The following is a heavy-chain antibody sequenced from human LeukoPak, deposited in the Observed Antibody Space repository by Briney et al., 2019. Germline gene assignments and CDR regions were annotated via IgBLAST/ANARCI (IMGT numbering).Heavy chain of an antibody. Sequence: SETLSLTCAVYGGSFSRYYLSWIRQPPGKGLEWIGEINHSGSTNYNPSLKSRVTISVDTSKNQFSLKLSSVTAADTAVYYCASTRSEQWLVRGLYYFDYWGQGTLVTVSS. J-gene: IGHJ4*02. CDR1: GGSFSRYY. CDR3: ASTRSEQWLVRGLYYFDY. V-gene: IGHV4-34*01. D-gene: IGHD6-19*01. CDR2: INHSGST.